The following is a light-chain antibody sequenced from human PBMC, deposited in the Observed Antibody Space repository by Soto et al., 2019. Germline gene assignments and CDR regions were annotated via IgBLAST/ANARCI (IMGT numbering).Light chain of an antibody. CDR1: QSVSSN. CDR2: GAS. CDR3: QQYNSWPPT. Sequence: EIVMTQSPATLSVSPGERATLSCRASQSVSSNLAWYQQKPGQAPRLLIYGASRRATGIPARFSGSGSGTEFTLTISSLQSEDSAVYHCQQYNSWPPTFGPGTKVDIK. J-gene: IGKJ3*01. V-gene: IGKV3-15*01.